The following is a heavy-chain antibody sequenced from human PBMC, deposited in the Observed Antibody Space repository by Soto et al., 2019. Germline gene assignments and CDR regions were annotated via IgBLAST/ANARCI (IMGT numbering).Heavy chain of an antibody. CDR2: IVVGSGNT. CDR1: GFTFTNSA. D-gene: IGHD1-26*01. J-gene: IGHJ5*02. Sequence: ASVKVSCKASGFTFTNSAVQWVRQARGQRLEWIGWIVVGSGNTNYAQKFQERVTITRDMSTSTAYMELSSLRSEDTAVYYCAAGRRWDRFDPWGQGTLVTVSS. CDR3: AAGRRWDRFDP. V-gene: IGHV1-58*01.